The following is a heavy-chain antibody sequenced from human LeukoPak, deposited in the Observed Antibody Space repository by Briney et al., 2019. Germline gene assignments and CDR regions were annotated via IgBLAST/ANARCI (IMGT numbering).Heavy chain of an antibody. D-gene: IGHD3-22*01. CDR3: ARKNPYYDSSGYRVEYFDY. CDR2: IYYSGST. V-gene: IGHV4-39*07. CDR1: GGSISSSSYY. J-gene: IGHJ4*02. Sequence: PSETLSLTCTVSGGSISSSSYYWGWIRQPPGKGLEWIGSIYYSGSTNYNPSLKSRVTISVDTSKNQFSLKLSSVTAADTAVYYCARKNPYYDSSGYRVEYFDYWGQGTLVTVSS.